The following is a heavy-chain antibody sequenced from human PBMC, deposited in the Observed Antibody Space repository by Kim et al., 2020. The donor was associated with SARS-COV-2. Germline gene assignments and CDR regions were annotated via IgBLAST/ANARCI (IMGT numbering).Heavy chain of an antibody. CDR3: ATFPQILTGYYEDYFDY. Sequence: FQGRVTMTEDTSTDTAYMELSSLRSEDTAVYYCATFPQILTGYYEDYFDYWGQGTLVTVSS. J-gene: IGHJ4*02. D-gene: IGHD3-9*01. V-gene: IGHV1-24*01.